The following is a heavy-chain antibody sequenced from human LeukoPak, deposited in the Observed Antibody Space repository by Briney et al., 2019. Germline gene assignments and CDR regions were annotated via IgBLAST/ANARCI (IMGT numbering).Heavy chain of an antibody. Sequence: GASVKVSCKAPGGTFSSYAISWVRQAPGQGLEWMGGIIPIFGTANYAQKFQGRVTITADESTSTAYMELSSLRSEDTAVYYCARNRYCSGGSCYSVGPPPPTYYYGMDVWGQGTTVTVSS. D-gene: IGHD2-15*01. CDR1: GGTFSSYA. CDR2: IIPIFGTA. CDR3: ARNRYCSGGSCYSVGPPPPTYYYGMDV. V-gene: IGHV1-69*13. J-gene: IGHJ6*02.